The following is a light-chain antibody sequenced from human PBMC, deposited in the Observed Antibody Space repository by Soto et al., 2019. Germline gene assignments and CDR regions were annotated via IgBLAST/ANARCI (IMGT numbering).Light chain of an antibody. Sequence: EIVLTQSPATLSLCPGERATLSCRASQTVGSFLAWYQHKPGQAPRLLIYNTSKRANGIPARFSGSGSGTDFTLTISSLEPEDFAVYYCQQRYNWPPLTFGGGTKVEMK. CDR1: QTVGSF. V-gene: IGKV3-11*01. J-gene: IGKJ4*01. CDR3: QQRYNWPPLT. CDR2: NTS.